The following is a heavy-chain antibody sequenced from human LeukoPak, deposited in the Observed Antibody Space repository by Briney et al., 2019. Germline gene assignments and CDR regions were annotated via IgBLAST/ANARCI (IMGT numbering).Heavy chain of an antibody. J-gene: IGHJ4*02. CDR3: ARLGYDFWSGQTHFDY. CDR2: INPNSGGI. D-gene: IGHD3-3*01. V-gene: IGHV1-2*02. Sequence: ASVKVSCKASGYTFTGYYMHWVRQAHGQGLEWMGRINPNSGGINYAQKFQGRVTMTRDTSISTAYMELSRLRSDDTAAYYCARLGYDFWSGQTHFDYWGQGTLVTVSS. CDR1: GYTFTGYY.